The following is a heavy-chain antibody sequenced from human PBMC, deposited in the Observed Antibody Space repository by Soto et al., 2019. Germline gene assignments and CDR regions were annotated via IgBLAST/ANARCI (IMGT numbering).Heavy chain of an antibody. V-gene: IGHV1-69*06. D-gene: IGHD1-26*01. Sequence: QVQLVQSGAEMKKAGSSVKVSCKASGGTFSNYAIDWVRQAPGRVLEWMGGINPIFETATYAHRLQGRVTITSDKSTTTVYMELSCLRFDDTAVYYCASVWETVGATTAFSDWGQGALVTVSS. CDR2: INPIFETA. J-gene: IGHJ4*02. CDR3: ASVWETVGATTAFSD. CDR1: GGTFSNYA.